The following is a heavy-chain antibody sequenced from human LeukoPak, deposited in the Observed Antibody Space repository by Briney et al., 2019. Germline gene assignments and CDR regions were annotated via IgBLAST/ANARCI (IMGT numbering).Heavy chain of an antibody. J-gene: IGHJ3*02. V-gene: IGHV4-59*11. CDR1: GGSISSHY. D-gene: IGHD3-22*01. CDR3: ARGLYYYDSSGPSDAFDI. CDR2: IYYSGST. Sequence: SETLSLTCTVSGGSISSHYWSWIRQPPGKGLEWIGYIYYSGSTNYNPSLKSRVTISADTSKNQFSLKLSSVTAADTAVYYCARGLYYYDSSGPSDAFDIWGQGTMVTVSS.